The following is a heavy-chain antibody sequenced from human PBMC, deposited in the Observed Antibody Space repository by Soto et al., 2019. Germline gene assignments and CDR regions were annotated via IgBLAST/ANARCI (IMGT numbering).Heavy chain of an antibody. Sequence: ASVKVSCKASGGTFSSYAISWVRQAPGQGLEWMGGIIPIFGTANYAQKFQGRVTITADESTSTAYMEPSSLRSEDTAVYYCARSKVVYYDSSEYYFDYWGQGTLVTVSS. CDR2: IIPIFGTA. V-gene: IGHV1-69*13. CDR1: GGTFSSYA. J-gene: IGHJ4*02. D-gene: IGHD3-22*01. CDR3: ARSKVVYYDSSEYYFDY.